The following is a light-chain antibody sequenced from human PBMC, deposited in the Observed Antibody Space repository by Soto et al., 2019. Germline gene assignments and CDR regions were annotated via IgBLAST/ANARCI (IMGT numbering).Light chain of an antibody. CDR3: QVWDSGSGHRV. Sequence: SYELTQPPSVSVAPGRTATITCWGNNIGSRSVHWYQQMSGQAHLLVIYFDMDRPSGIPERFSGSNSGNTAALTINRVEAGYEAEYYCQVWDSGSGHRVFGGGTKLTVL. CDR1: NIGSRS. J-gene: IGLJ2*01. V-gene: IGLV3-21*04. CDR2: FDM.